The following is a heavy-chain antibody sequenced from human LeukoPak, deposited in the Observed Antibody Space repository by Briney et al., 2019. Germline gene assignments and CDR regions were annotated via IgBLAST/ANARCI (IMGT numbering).Heavy chain of an antibody. J-gene: IGHJ5*02. CDR2: ISPNSGGT. CDR1: GYTFTDYY. CDR3: ARGVVAATYNWFDP. V-gene: IGHV1-2*02. Sequence: ASVKVSCKASGYTFTDYYLNWVRQAPGQGLEWMGWISPNSGGTNYAQKFQGRLTMTRDTSISTAYLELSRLRSDDTAMYYCARGVVAATYNWFDPWGQGTLVTVSS. D-gene: IGHD6-13*01.